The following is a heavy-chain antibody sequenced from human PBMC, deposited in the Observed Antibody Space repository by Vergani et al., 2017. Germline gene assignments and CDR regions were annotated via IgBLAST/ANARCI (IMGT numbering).Heavy chain of an antibody. CDR1: GGTFSSYA. D-gene: IGHD2-15*01. V-gene: IGHV1-69*04. J-gene: IGHJ6*02. Sequence: QVQLVQSGAEVKKPGSSVKVSCKASGGTFSSYAISWVRQAPGQGLEWMGRIIPILGIATYAQKFQGRVTITADKSTSTAYMELSSLRSEDTAVYYCAKVVVVAATGVNYYYYGMDVWGQGTTVTVSS. CDR2: IIPILGIA. CDR3: AKVVVVAATGVNYYYYGMDV.